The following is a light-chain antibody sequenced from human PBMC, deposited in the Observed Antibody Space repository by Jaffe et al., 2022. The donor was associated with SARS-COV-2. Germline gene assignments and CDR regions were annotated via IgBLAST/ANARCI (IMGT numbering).Light chain of an antibody. V-gene: IGKV3-20*01. J-gene: IGKJ4*01. Sequence: EIVLTQSPATLSLSPGEGATLSCRASQSVNSGYIAWYQQKPGQAPRLLFHAASNRATGVPERFSGSGSGTDFTLAISRLEPEDFAVYFCQHYESSPLTFGGGTKLEIK. CDR1: QSVNSGY. CDR3: QHYESSPLT. CDR2: AAS.